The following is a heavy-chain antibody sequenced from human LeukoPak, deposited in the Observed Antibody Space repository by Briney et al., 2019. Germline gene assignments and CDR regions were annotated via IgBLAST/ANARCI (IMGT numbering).Heavy chain of an antibody. CDR2: INHSGST. CDR1: GGSFSGYY. Sequence: SETLSLSCAVYGGSFSGYYWSWIRQPPGKGLEWIGEINHSGSTNYNPSLKSRVTISVDTSKNQFSLKLSSVTAADTAVYYCARDRGRHSLDYWGQGTLVTVSS. CDR3: ARDRGRHSLDY. J-gene: IGHJ4*02. V-gene: IGHV4-34*01.